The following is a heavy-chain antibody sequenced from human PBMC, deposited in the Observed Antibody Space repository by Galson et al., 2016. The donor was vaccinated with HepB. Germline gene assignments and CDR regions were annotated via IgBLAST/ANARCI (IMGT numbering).Heavy chain of an antibody. Sequence: SLRLSCAASGFTFSNFAFHWVRQAPGKGLEWVAVISDDGSKKFYADSVKGRFTISRDNSKSTQYLQMNSLRVEDTAMSYCARAYYDFWSGFPGGGQGTLVTVSS. CDR3: ARAYYDFWSGFPG. CDR2: ISDDGSKK. CDR1: GFTFSNFA. J-gene: IGHJ4*02. V-gene: IGHV3-30*04. D-gene: IGHD3-3*01.